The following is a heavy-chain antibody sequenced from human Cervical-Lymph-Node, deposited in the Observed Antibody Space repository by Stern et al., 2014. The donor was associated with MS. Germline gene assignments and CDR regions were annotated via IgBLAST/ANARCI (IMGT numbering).Heavy chain of an antibody. D-gene: IGHD5-12*01. CDR3: AHLRGGPSSFDY. J-gene: IGHJ4*02. V-gene: IGHV2-5*02. CDR2: IYWDDDK. Sequence: QVTLRESGPTLVKPTQTLTLTCTFSGLSLSTSGVGVGWIRQPPGKALDGLALIYWDDDKRYSPSLKSRLSISKDTSKNQVVLSMANMDPVDTATYSCAHLRGGPSSFDYWGQGTLVTVSS. CDR1: GLSLSTSGVG.